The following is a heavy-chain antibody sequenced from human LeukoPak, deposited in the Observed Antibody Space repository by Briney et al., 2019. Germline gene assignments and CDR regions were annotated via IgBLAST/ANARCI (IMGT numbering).Heavy chain of an antibody. CDR2: IYYSWSP. V-gene: IGHV4-39*07. Sequence: PSETLSLTCTVSGGSTSSSSYYWGWTRQPPGKGLEWIGSIYYSWSPYYNPSLRSRVTISVDTSKDQFSLKLSSVTAADTAVYYCARVQAAARGPTRYYYDYYMDVWGKGTTVTVSS. J-gene: IGHJ6*03. D-gene: IGHD6-13*01. CDR3: ARVQAAARGPTRYYYDYYMDV. CDR1: GGSTSSSSYY.